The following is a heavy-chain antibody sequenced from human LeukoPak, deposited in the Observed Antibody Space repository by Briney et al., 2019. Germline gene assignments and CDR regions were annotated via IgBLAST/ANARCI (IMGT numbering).Heavy chain of an antibody. V-gene: IGHV4-61*02. J-gene: IGHJ3*02. D-gene: IGHD1-26*01. CDR2: IYTSGST. CDR3: ARAPYSGSYSDAFDI. Sequence: SETLSLTCTVSGGSISSGSYYWSWIRQPAGKGLEWIGRIYTSGSTNYNPSLKSRVTISVDTSKNQFSLKLSSVTAADTAVYYCARAPYSGSYSDAFDIWGQGTMVTVSS. CDR1: GGSISSGSYY.